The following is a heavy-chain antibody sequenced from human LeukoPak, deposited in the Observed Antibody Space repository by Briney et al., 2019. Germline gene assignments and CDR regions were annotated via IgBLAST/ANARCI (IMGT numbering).Heavy chain of an antibody. CDR1: GGSISSYY. CDR2: IYYSGST. V-gene: IGHV4-59*08. Sequence: SETLSLTCTVSGGSISSYYWSWIRQPPGKGLEWIGYIYYSGSTNYNPSLKSRVTISVDRSKSQFSLKLSSVTAADTAVYYCARHASLVGATDFDYWGQGTLVTVS. J-gene: IGHJ4*02. D-gene: IGHD1-26*01. CDR3: ARHASLVGATDFDY.